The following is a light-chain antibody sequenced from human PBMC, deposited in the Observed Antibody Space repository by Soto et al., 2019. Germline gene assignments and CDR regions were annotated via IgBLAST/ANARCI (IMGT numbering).Light chain of an antibody. CDR2: GAA. Sequence: EIVLTQSPATLSVSPGERATLSCRASQSVFSSLAWFQQKPGQAPRLLIYGAATRATGIPARFSGSGSGTEFSLTISSLQSEDFEFYYCQQYHTWPAFGQGTKVEIK. V-gene: IGKV3-15*01. J-gene: IGKJ1*01. CDR1: QSVFSS. CDR3: QQYHTWPA.